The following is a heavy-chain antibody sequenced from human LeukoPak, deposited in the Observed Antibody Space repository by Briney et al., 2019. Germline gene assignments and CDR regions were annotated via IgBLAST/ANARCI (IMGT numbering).Heavy chain of an antibody. CDR2: IRAYDGST. J-gene: IGHJ4*02. D-gene: IGHD6-13*01. CDR1: GYTFTNYA. V-gene: IGHV1-18*01. Sequence: ASVKVSCKASGYTFTNYAITWVRQAPGQGLEWMGWIRAYDGSTNYAQKFQGRVTMTTDPSTSTAYMELRSLRSDDTAVYYCAREAGSGSWYPFDYWGQGTLVTVSS. CDR3: AREAGSGSWYPFDY.